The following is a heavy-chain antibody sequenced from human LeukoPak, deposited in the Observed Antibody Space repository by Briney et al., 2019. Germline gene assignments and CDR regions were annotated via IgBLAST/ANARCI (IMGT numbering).Heavy chain of an antibody. CDR3: ARSANPTVDGYYFDY. D-gene: IGHD1-1*01. CDR2: ISSSSSTI. CDR1: GFTFSSYS. V-gene: IGHV3-48*01. Sequence: TGGSLRLSCAASGFTFSSYSMTWVRQAPGKGLEWVSYISSSSSTIYYADSVKGRFTISRDNAKNSLYLQMNSLRAEDTAVYYCARSANPTVDGYYFDYWGQGTLVTVSS. J-gene: IGHJ4*02.